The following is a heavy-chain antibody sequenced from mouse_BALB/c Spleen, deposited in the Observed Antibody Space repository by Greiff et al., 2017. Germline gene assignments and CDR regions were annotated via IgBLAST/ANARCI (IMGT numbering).Heavy chain of an antibody. Sequence: FTLKVYGPGILQPSQTLSLTCSFSGFSLSTSVMGVCWIRQPSGKGLEWLSHIYWDDDNRHNTSLKSRLTISKDTSSNQVFLEITSVDTADTATYDCARINWDHSMDYWGQGTSVTVSS. CDR3: ARINWDHSMDY. V-gene: IGHV8-12*01. J-gene: IGHJ4*01. CDR1: GFSLSTSVMG. CDR2: IYWDDDN. D-gene: IGHD4-1*01.